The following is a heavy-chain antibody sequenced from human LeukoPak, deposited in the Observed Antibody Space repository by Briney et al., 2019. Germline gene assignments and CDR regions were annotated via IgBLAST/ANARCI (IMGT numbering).Heavy chain of an antibody. V-gene: IGHV1-24*01. D-gene: IGHD3-22*01. Sequence: GASVKVSCKVSGYTLTELSMHWVRQAPGKGLEWMGGFDPEDGETIYAQKFQGRVTMTEDTSTDTAYMELSRLRSEDTAVYYCATFRYYYDSSGYKYWGQGTLVTVSS. CDR1: GYTLTELS. CDR3: ATFRYYYDSSGYKY. J-gene: IGHJ4*02. CDR2: FDPEDGET.